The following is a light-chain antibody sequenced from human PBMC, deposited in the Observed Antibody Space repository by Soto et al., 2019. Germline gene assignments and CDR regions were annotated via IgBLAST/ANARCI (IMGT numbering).Light chain of an antibody. V-gene: IGKV1-5*01. CDR1: QSISSG. CDR2: DAS. CDR3: RQYNSYSWT. J-gene: IGKJ1*01. Sequence: DIQMTQSPSTLSASVGDRVTITCRASQSISSGLAWYQQKPGKAPKLLIYDASSLESGVPSSFSARGPGTEFTLTIGSLQHDDFTTYYCRQYNSYSWTVGQGPKVEIK.